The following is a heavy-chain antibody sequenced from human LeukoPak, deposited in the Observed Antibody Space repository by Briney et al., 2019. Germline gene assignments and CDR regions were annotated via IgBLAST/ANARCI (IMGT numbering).Heavy chain of an antibody. V-gene: IGHV3-53*01. D-gene: IGHD6-19*01. CDR3: AREYSSGRLHNDAFDI. CDR1: GFTVSSNY. Sequence: GGSLRLSCAASGFTVSSNYMSWVRQAPGKGLEWVSLIYSGASTDYADSVKGRFTISRDNSKNTLYLQMNSLRAEDTAVYYCAREYSSGRLHNDAFDIWGQGTMVTVSS. CDR2: IYSGAST. J-gene: IGHJ3*02.